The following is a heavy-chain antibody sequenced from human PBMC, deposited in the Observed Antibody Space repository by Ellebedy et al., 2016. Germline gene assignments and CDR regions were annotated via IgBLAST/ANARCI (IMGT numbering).Heavy chain of an antibody. J-gene: IGHJ6*02. CDR2: ISWNSGSI. CDR3: AKQDNLRYCSGGMAPLCGYYYYYGMDV. Sequence: GGSLRLSCAASGFTFDDYAMHWVRQAPGKGLEWVSGISWNSGSIGYADSVKGRFTISRDNAKNSLYLQMNSLRAEDTALYYCAKQDNLRYCSGGMAPLCGYYYYYGMDVWGQGTTVTVSS. CDR1: GFTFDDYA. V-gene: IGHV3-9*01. D-gene: IGHD2-15*01.